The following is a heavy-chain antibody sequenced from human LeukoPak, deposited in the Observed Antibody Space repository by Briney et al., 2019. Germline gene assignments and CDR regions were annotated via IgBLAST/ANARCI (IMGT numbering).Heavy chain of an antibody. J-gene: IGHJ6*02. D-gene: IGHD1-26*01. Sequence: PGGSLRLSCAASGFTFNSYGMNWVRQAPGKGLEWISYISSNSGTIYYADSVKGRFTISRDNAESSLYLQMNSLRDEDTAVFYCARDRWGGTSYYHSYAMDVWGQGTTVTVSS. CDR1: GFTFNSYG. V-gene: IGHV3-48*02. CDR3: ARDRWGGTSYYHSYAMDV. CDR2: ISSNSGTI.